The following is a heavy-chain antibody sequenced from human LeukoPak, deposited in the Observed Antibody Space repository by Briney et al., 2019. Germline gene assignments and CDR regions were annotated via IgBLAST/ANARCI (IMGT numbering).Heavy chain of an antibody. Sequence: SVKVSCKASGGTFISYAISWVRQAPGQGLEWMGGIIPIFGTANYAQKFQGRVTITTDESTSTAYMELSSLRSEDTAVYYCASDYGSGSYDGNWFDPWGQGTLVTVSS. D-gene: IGHD3-10*01. CDR1: GGTFISYA. CDR2: IIPIFGTA. CDR3: ASDYGSGSYDGNWFDP. J-gene: IGHJ5*02. V-gene: IGHV1-69*05.